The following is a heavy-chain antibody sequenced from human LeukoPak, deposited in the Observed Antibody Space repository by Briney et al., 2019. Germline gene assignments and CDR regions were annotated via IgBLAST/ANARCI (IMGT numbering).Heavy chain of an antibody. V-gene: IGHV4-59*01. Sequence: SETLSLTCTVSGGSINSYYWSWIRQSPGKGLEWIGYIYFSGSTNYNPSLKSRVTISVDTSKSQFSLRLRSVTAADTAVYYCARDGRGEDYWGQGTLVTVSS. J-gene: IGHJ4*02. CDR3: ARDGRGEDY. CDR2: IYFSGST. CDR1: GGSINSYY. D-gene: IGHD3-16*01.